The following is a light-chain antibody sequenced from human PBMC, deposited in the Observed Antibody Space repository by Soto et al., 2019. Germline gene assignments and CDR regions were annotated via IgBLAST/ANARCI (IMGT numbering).Light chain of an antibody. CDR3: LQYYNFSWT. V-gene: IGKV1-6*01. Sequence: IQVTQSPSYLSASVGDRVTITCRASQDMRHDLAWYPQTPGQAPNLLIFAAFNLQSGVPSRFSGGGSGTHFTLTISSLQPDDFASYFCLQYYNFSWTFGQGTKVDI. CDR1: QDMRHD. CDR2: AAF. J-gene: IGKJ1*01.